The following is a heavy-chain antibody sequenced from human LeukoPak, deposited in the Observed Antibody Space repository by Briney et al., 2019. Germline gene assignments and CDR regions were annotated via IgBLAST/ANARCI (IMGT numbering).Heavy chain of an antibody. Sequence: PGGSLRLSCAASGFTFSTYAMSWVRQAPGKGLEWVSSISGSGGSTYRADSVKGRFTISRDNSKNTLYLQMNSLRAEDTAVYYCAKSMAAYYYYGMDVWGQGTTVTVSS. CDR3: AKSMAAYYYYGMDV. CDR2: ISGSGGST. D-gene: IGHD5-24*01. CDR1: GFTFSTYA. J-gene: IGHJ6*02. V-gene: IGHV3-23*01.